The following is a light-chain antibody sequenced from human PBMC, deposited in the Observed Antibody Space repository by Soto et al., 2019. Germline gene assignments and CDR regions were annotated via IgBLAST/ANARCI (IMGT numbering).Light chain of an antibody. V-gene: IGLV2-18*02. J-gene: IGLJ1*01. Sequence: QSALTQPPSVSGSPGQSVTISCTGTGSDVGSYNRFSWYQQPPGTAPKLMIYDVSNRPSGVPDRFSGSKSGNTASLTISGLQAEDEADYYCSSYTSSNTYVFGTGTKLTVL. CDR2: DVS. CDR1: GSDVGSYNR. CDR3: SSYTSSNTYV.